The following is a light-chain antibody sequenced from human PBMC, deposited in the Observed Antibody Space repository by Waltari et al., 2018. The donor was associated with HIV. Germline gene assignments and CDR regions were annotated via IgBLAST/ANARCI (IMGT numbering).Light chain of an antibody. J-gene: IGLJ3*02. Sequence: QSVLTQPPSASGTPGQRVTISCSGSSSNIGSNTVNWYQQLPGTAPKLLIYSNNPRPSGVPDRFSGSKSGTSASLASSGLQSEDEADYYCAAWDDSLNGRVFGGGTKLTVL. CDR2: SNN. CDR3: AAWDDSLNGRV. V-gene: IGLV1-44*01. CDR1: SSNIGSNT.